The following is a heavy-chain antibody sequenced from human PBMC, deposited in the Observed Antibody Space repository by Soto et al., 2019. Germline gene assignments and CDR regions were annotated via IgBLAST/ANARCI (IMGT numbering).Heavy chain of an antibody. J-gene: IGHJ5*02. CDR2: ISAYNGNT. Sequence: ASVKVSCKASGYTFTSYGISWVRQAPGQGLEWMGWISAYNGNTNYAQKLQGRVTMTTDTSTSTAYMELRSLRSDDTAVYYCARAIAVAGRQRFDPWGQGTLVTVSS. V-gene: IGHV1-18*01. D-gene: IGHD6-19*01. CDR1: GYTFTSYG. CDR3: ARAIAVAGRQRFDP.